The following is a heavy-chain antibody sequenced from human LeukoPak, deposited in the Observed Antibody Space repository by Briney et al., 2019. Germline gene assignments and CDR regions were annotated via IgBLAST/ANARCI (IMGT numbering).Heavy chain of an antibody. Sequence: PETLSLTCAVYGGSFSGYYWSWIRQPPGKGLEWIGEINHSGSTNYNPSLKSRVTISVDTSKNQFSLKLSSVTAADTAVYYCARGRPARLHSGSYHDYWGQGTLVTVSS. V-gene: IGHV4-34*01. J-gene: IGHJ4*02. CDR3: ARGRPARLHSGSYHDY. CDR2: INHSGST. D-gene: IGHD1-26*01. CDR1: GGSFSGYY.